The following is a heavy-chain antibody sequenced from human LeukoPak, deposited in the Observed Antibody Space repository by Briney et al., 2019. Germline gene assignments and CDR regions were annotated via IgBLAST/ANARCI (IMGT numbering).Heavy chain of an antibody. CDR3: ARGRWDSSGYYRTIDAFDV. CDR1: GGSISSSY. CDR2: IYTSGST. Sequence: SETLSLTCTVSGGSISSSYWTWIRQPAGKGLEWIGRIYTSGSTNYNPSLKSRVTMSVDTSKNQISLKLTSVTAADAAVYYCARGRWDSSGYYRTIDAFDVWGRGTMVTVSS. V-gene: IGHV4-4*07. J-gene: IGHJ3*01. D-gene: IGHD3-22*01.